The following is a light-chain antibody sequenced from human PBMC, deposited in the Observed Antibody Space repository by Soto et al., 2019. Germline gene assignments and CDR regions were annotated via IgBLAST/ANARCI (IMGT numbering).Light chain of an antibody. J-gene: IGKJ5*01. CDR2: DVS. V-gene: IGKV3-15*01. Sequence: EIVMTQSPDTLSVSPGERATLSCRAGQGVTTNFAWYQQKSGQSPRLLIYDVSIRATGVPARFSGTGSETDFTLTISGLKSEDSAVYFCQQYNNWPYSFGQGTRLDIK. CDR3: QQYNNWPYS. CDR1: QGVTTN.